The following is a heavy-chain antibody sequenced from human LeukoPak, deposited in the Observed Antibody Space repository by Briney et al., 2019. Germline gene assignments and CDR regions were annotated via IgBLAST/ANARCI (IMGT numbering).Heavy chain of an antibody. Sequence: GASVNVSCKASGYTFTAYYIHWVRQAPGQGLEWMGWINPNSGGTNYAQKFQGRVTMTRDTSISTAYMELSRLRSDDTALYFCARRCDTSSYYTYYFDYWGQGTLVTVSS. J-gene: IGHJ4*02. D-gene: IGHD3-22*01. CDR3: ARRCDTSSYYTYYFDY. CDR2: INPNSGGT. V-gene: IGHV1-2*02. CDR1: GYTFTAYY.